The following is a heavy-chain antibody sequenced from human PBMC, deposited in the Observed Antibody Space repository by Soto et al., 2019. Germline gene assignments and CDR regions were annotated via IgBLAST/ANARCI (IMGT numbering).Heavy chain of an antibody. CDR3: ARVPYDTTGYYAF. D-gene: IGHD3-22*01. Sequence: VKVSCKAAGYTFTTYYMHWVRQAPGQGLEWMGVIDPTHGSTTYAQKFQGRVTMTSDTSTNTVYMELSSLKSEDTAVYYCARVPYDTTGYYAFWGQGTLVTVSS. CDR2: IDPTHGST. CDR1: GYTFTTYY. V-gene: IGHV1-46*01. J-gene: IGHJ4*02.